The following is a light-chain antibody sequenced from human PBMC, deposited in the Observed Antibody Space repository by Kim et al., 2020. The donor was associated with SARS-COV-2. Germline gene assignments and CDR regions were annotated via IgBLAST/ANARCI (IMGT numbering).Light chain of an antibody. J-gene: IGKJ4*02. CDR2: GAS. CDR1: QDISSY. CDR3: QQFNSYPQ. Sequence: SASVGDRVTITCRASQDISSYLAWYQKKPGKAPDLLIFGASNLASGVPSRFSGSGSGTDFTLTISSLQPEDFAAYYCQQFNSYPQFGGGTKVDIK. V-gene: IGKV1-9*01.